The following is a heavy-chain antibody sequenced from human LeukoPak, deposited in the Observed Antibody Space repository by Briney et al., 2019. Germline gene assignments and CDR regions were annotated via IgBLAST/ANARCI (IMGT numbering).Heavy chain of an antibody. Sequence: GGSLRLSCAASGFTFDDYGMSWVRQAPGKGLEWVAHTNEDGSDKYYVDSVKGRFTISRDNAKNSLYLQMGSLRAEDTAIFYCTSWSSCSSDNCQFNYWGQGTLVTVSS. CDR1: GFTFDDYG. CDR2: TNEDGSDK. V-gene: IGHV3-7*01. D-gene: IGHD2-15*01. J-gene: IGHJ4*02. CDR3: TSWSSCSSDNCQFNY.